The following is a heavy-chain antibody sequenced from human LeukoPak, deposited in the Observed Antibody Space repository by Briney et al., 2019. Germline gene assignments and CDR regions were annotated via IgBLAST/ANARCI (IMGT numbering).Heavy chain of an antibody. J-gene: IGHJ4*02. CDR1: GLTVTDNY. D-gene: IGHD2/OR15-2a*01. CDR2: IFPDGRT. V-gene: IGHV3-53*01. CDR3: ARTNTVYGDFDY. Sequence: GGSLRLSCAASGLTVTDNYFSWVRQAPGKGLEWVSVIFPDGRTYHADSVKGRFTISRNRPKNTLLLQMNSLRADDTALYHCARTNTVYGDFDYWGQGILVTVSS.